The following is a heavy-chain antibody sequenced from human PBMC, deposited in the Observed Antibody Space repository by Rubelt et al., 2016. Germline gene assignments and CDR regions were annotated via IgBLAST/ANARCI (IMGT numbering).Heavy chain of an antibody. CDR2: ISSSSSTI. Sequence: SGGGLVQPGGSLRLSCAASGFTFSRYGMNWVRQAPGKGLEWVSYISSSSSTIYYADSVKGRFTISRDSAKNSLYLQMNSLRAEDTAVYYCARDLRFLEWPDALDIWGQGTMVTVSS. J-gene: IGHJ3*02. CDR3: ARDLRFLEWPDALDI. CDR1: GFTFSRYG. D-gene: IGHD3-3*01. V-gene: IGHV3-48*04.